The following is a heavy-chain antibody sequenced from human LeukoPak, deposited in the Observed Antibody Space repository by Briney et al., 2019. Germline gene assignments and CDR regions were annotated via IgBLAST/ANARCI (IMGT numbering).Heavy chain of an antibody. J-gene: IGHJ1*01. CDR2: MNPNSGNT. CDR1: GYTFTNYD. D-gene: IGHD6-19*01. Sequence: ASVKVSCKASGYTFTNYDINWVRQSTGQGLEWMGWMNPNSGNTGYAQKFQGRVTMTRNTSISTAYMELSRLRSDDTAVYYCARGASGPLFFFQHWGQGTLVTVSS. CDR3: ARGASGPLFFFQH. V-gene: IGHV1-8*01.